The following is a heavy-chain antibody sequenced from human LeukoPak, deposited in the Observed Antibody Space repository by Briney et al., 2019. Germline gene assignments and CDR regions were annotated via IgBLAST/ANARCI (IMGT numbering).Heavy chain of an antibody. Sequence: ASVKVSCKASGYTFTSYAMHWMRQAPGQRLEWMGWINAGNGNTKYSQEFQGRVTITRDTSASTAYMELSSLRSEDMAVYYCARVVKYRSGPLTDLLPYYFDYWGQGTLVTVSS. J-gene: IGHJ4*02. CDR2: INAGNGNT. V-gene: IGHV1-3*03. CDR3: ARVVKYRSGPLTDLLPYYFDY. D-gene: IGHD6-19*01. CDR1: GYTFTSYA.